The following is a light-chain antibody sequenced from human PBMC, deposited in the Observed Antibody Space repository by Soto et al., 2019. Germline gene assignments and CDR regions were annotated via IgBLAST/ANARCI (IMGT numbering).Light chain of an antibody. CDR2: GDS. Sequence: SYELTQPPSVSVAPGQTARMTCAGNDIGSKSVHWYQKRPGQAPVLVVYGDSDRPSGIPERFSGSNSGTTATLIISRVEAGDEADYFCQVWDISSDHVVFGGGTKLTVL. CDR3: QVWDISSDHVV. J-gene: IGLJ2*01. CDR1: DIGSKS. V-gene: IGLV3-21*02.